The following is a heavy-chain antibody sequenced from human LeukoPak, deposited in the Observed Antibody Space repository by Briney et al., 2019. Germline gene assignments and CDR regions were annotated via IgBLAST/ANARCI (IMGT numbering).Heavy chain of an antibody. CDR3: ARVGYYYGSGEANWFDP. Sequence: PSETLSLTCAVYGGSFSGYYRSWIRQPPGKGLEWIGEINHSGSTNYNPSLKSRVTISVDTSKNQFSLKLSSVTAADTAVYYCARVGYYYGSGEANWFDPWGQGTLVTVSS. CDR2: INHSGST. D-gene: IGHD3-10*01. V-gene: IGHV4-34*01. J-gene: IGHJ5*02. CDR1: GGSFSGYY.